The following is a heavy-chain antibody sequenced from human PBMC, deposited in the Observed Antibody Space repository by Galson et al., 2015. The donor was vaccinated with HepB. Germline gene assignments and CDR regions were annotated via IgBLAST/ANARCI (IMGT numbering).Heavy chain of an antibody. J-gene: IGHJ4*02. Sequence: SLRLSCAASGFTFSSYWMSWVRQAPGKGLEWVANIKQDGSEKYYVDSVKGRFTISRDNAKNSLYLQMNSLRAEDTAVYYCARDYPPLIWRGLGGYWGQGTLVTVSS. V-gene: IGHV3-7*03. CDR3: ARDYPPLIWRGLGGY. D-gene: IGHD3-16*01. CDR1: GFTFSSYW. CDR2: IKQDGSEK.